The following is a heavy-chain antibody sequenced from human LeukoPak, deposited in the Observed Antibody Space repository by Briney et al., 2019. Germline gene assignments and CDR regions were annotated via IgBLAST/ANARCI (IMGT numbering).Heavy chain of an antibody. D-gene: IGHD2-2*01. J-gene: IGHJ6*03. Sequence: SETLCLTCTVSGGSISSYYWSWIRQPAGKGLEWIGRIYTSGSTNYNPSLKSRVTISVDKSKNQFSLKLSSVTAADTAVYYCARLAGYQLLGGRYYYYYMDVWGKGSTLTVSS. CDR3: ARLAGYQLLGGRYYYYYMDV. CDR1: GGSISSYY. CDR2: IYTSGST. V-gene: IGHV4-4*07.